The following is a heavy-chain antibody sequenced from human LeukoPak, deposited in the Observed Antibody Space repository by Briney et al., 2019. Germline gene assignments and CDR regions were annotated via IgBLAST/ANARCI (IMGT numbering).Heavy chain of an antibody. CDR2: INSDGSST. V-gene: IGHV3-74*01. J-gene: IGHJ4*02. CDR3: STDDSSGYRPFDS. D-gene: IGHD3-22*01. Sequence: GGSLRLSCAASGFTISSYWMHWVRQAPGKGLVWVSRINSDGSSTNYADSVKGRFTISRDNAKNTLYLQMNSLKTEDTAVYYCSTDDSSGYRPFDSWGQGTLVTVSS. CDR1: GFTISSYW.